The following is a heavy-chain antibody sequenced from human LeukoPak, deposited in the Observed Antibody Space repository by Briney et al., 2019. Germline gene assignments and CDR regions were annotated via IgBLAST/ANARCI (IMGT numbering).Heavy chain of an antibody. CDR2: INPSGGST. CDR1: GYTFTSYY. D-gene: IGHD1-7*01. J-gene: IGHJ6*03. V-gene: IGHV1-46*01. Sequence: ASVKVSCKASGYTFTSYYMHWVRQAPGQGLEWMGIINPSGGSTSYAQKFQGRVTMTRDTSTSTVYMELSSLRSEDTAVYYCARESVTGTTKTRYYYMDVWGKGTTVTVSS. CDR3: ARESVTGTTKTRYYYMDV.